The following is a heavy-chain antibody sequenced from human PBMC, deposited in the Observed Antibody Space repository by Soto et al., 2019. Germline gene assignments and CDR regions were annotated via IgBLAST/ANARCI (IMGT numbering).Heavy chain of an antibody. Sequence: NPSETLSLTCAVSGYSISSGYYWGWLRQPPGKGLEWTGSIYHGGSTYYNPSLNSRVTLSIDMTNNHVSLILNSVTAADTAVYYCARVGPWVPYYYDSSPYTFENWFDPWSQGTLVTVSS. V-gene: IGHV4-38-2*01. D-gene: IGHD3-22*01. CDR1: GYSISSGYY. CDR3: ARVGPWVPYYYDSSPYTFENWFDP. J-gene: IGHJ5*02. CDR2: IYHGGST.